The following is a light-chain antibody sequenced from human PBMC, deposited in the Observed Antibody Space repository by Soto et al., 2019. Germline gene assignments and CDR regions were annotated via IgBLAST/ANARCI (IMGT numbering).Light chain of an antibody. Sequence: QSELAQPASMAGSAGQSITISCTGASCDVGSYNLVSWYQQYPGKAPKLMIYEVSKRPSGVSNRFSGSKSGNTASLTISGLQGEDEADYYCCSHAGSGSEVFGTGT. J-gene: IGLJ1*01. CDR3: CSHAGSGSEV. CDR1: SCDVGSYNL. V-gene: IGLV2-23*02. CDR2: EVS.